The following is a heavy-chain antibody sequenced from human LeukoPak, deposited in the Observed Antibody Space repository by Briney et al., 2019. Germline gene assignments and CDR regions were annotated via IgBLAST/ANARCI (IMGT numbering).Heavy chain of an antibody. V-gene: IGHV3-7*01. D-gene: IGHD4-17*01. CDR3: ASQGATVTTHPASSMDV. J-gene: IGHJ6*02. CDR1: GFPFSNYW. Sequence: PGGSLRLSCAASGFPFSNYWMSWVRQAPGKGLEWVANIKQDGSEKYYVDSVKGRFTISRDNAKNSLYLQMNSLRAEDTAVYYCASQGATVTTHPASSMDVWGQGTTVTVSS. CDR2: IKQDGSEK.